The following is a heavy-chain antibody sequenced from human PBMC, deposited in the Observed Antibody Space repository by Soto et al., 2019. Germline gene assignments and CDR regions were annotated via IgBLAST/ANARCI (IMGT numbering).Heavy chain of an antibody. D-gene: IGHD3-22*01. V-gene: IGHV2-70*12. Sequence: GSGPTLVNPTQTLTLTCTFSGFSLSTTGTCVTWIRQPPGKALEWLALIDWDNNKYYSTSLKTRLTISEDTSKNQVVLRMTNMDPVDTATYYCAHFYDSSGYTGYWGQGTLVTVSS. CDR1: GFSLSTTGTC. J-gene: IGHJ4*02. CDR3: AHFYDSSGYTGY. CDR2: IDWDNNK.